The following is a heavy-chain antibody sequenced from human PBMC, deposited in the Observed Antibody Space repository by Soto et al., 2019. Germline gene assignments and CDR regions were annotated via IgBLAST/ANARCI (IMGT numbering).Heavy chain of an antibody. V-gene: IGHV1-69*13. CDR1: GGTFSSYA. Sequence: ASVKVSCKASGGTFSSYAISWVRQAPGQGLEWMGGIIPIFGTANYAQKFQGRVTITADESTSTAYMELSSLRSEDTAMYYCARSVSSSSWYGFDYWGQGTLVTVSS. CDR3: ARSVSSSSWYGFDY. CDR2: IIPIFGTA. D-gene: IGHD6-13*01. J-gene: IGHJ4*02.